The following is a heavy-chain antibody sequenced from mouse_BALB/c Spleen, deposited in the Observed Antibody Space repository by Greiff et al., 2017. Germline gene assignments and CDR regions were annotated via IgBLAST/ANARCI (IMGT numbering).Heavy chain of an antibody. V-gene: IGHV1-4*02. CDR1: GYTFTSYT. D-gene: IGHD2-14*01. J-gene: IGHJ4*01. CDR2: INPSSGYT. Sequence: QVQLQQSAAELARPGASVKMSCKASGYTFTSYTMHWVKQRPGQGLEWIGYINPSSGYTEYNQKFKDKTTLTADKSSSTAYMQLSSLTSEDSAVYYCARITYRYDGDYWGQGTSVTVSS. CDR3: ARITYRYDGDY.